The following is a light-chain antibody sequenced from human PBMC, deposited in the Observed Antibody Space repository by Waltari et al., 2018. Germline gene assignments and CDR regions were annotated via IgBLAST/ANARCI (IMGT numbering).Light chain of an antibody. Sequence: SSELTQDPAVSVALGQTVRITCQGESLRSYYASWYQQKPGQAPVRGIYGKNNRPSGMPDRFSVSRSGSTASLTLTGAQAEDEAAYYWNSRDCRCNHVVFGGGTKLTVL. CDR3: NSRDCRCNHVV. V-gene: IGLV3-19*01. CDR1: SLRSYY. J-gene: IGLJ2*01. CDR2: GKN.